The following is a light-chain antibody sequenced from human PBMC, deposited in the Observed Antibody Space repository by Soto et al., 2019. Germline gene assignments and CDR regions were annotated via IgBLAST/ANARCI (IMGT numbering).Light chain of an antibody. CDR3: HQSYSTLLYT. Sequence: DIQMTQSPSSLSASVGDRVTITCRASQSISSYLNWYQQKPGKAPKLLIYAASSLQSGVPSRFSGSGSGTDFTLTISSLQPEDFATYYCHQSYSTLLYTFGEGTELEI. CDR2: AAS. V-gene: IGKV1-39*01. CDR1: QSISSY. J-gene: IGKJ2*01.